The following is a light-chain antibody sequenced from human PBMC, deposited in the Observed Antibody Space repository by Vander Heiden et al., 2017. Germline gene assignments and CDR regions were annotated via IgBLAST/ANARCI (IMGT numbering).Light chain of an antibody. CDR1: SSNSGSNT. CDR2: SNN. V-gene: IGLV1-44*01. Sequence: QSVLTQPPSESGSPGQRVTISCSGSSSNSGSNTVNWYQQLPGTAPKLRIYSNNQRPSGVPDRFSGSKSGTSASLAISGLQSEDEADYYCAAWDDSLNGYVFGTGTKVTVL. J-gene: IGLJ1*01. CDR3: AAWDDSLNGYV.